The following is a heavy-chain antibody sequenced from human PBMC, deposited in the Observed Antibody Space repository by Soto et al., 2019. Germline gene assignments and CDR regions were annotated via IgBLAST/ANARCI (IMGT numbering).Heavy chain of an antibody. D-gene: IGHD5-12*01. Sequence: NPSETLSLTCAVYGGSFSGYYWSWIRQPPGKGLEWIGEINHSGSTNYNPSLKSRVTISVDTSKNQFSLKLSSVTAADTAVYYCARGRGGYDPYFDYWGQGTLVTSPQ. CDR3: ARGRGGYDPYFDY. CDR1: GGSFSGYY. J-gene: IGHJ4*02. CDR2: INHSGST. V-gene: IGHV4-34*01.